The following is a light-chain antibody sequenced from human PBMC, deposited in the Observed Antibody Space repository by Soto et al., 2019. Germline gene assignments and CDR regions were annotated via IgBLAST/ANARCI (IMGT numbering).Light chain of an antibody. CDR3: SSYTSDSSYV. V-gene: IGLV2-14*01. CDR2: AVS. J-gene: IGLJ1*01. Sequence: ALTHPASVSGSPGQSITISCTGTSSDVGLYDYVSWYQQHPGKAPQLMIYAVSNRPSGVSNRFSASKSGNTASLFISGLQAEDEADYYCSSYTSDSSYVFGSGTKVTVL. CDR1: SSDVGLYDY.